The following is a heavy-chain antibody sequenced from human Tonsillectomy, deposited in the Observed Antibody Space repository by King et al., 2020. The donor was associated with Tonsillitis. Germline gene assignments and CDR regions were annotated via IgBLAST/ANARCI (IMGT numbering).Heavy chain of an antibody. D-gene: IGHD3-16*02. J-gene: IGHJ6*03. Sequence: VQLVESGGGVVQPGRSLRLSCAASGFTFSSFAMHWVRQAPGEGLEWVAVVSYDGSNKYYADSVKGRFTISRDNSKNTLYLQMNSLRAEDTAVYYCARDIGQDFYYYTDVWGKGTTFTVSS. CDR2: VSYDGSNK. V-gene: IGHV3-30-3*01. CDR3: ARDIGQDFYYYTDV. CDR1: GFTFSSFA.